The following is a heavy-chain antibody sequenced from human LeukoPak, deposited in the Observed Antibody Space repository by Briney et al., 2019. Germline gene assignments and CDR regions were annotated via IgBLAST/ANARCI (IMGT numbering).Heavy chain of an antibody. CDR1: GFTFSSYW. D-gene: IGHD3-10*01. CDR2: INSDGSST. Sequence: GGSLRLSCVASGFTFSSYWMHWVRQDPRKGLVWVSRINSDGSSTSYADSVKGRFTISRDNAKNTLYLQMNSLRAEDTAVYFCARVATGSYDWFDPWGLGTLVTVSS. J-gene: IGHJ5*02. CDR3: ARVATGSYDWFDP. V-gene: IGHV3-74*01.